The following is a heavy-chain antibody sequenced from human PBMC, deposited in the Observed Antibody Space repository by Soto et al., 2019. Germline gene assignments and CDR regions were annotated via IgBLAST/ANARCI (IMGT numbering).Heavy chain of an antibody. J-gene: IGHJ4*02. CDR3: ARGVLLLPAATLARYYCDY. CDR2: IFYSGST. V-gene: IGHV4-31*01. Sequence: QVQLQESGPGLVKPSQTLSLTCTVSGGSISSGGYYWSWIRQHPGKGLEWIGYIFYSGSTYYNPSLESPVTISVGTSKNQSSLKLSSVTAADTAVYSCARGVLLLPAATLARYYCDYWGQGTLVTVSS. D-gene: IGHD2-2*01. CDR1: GGSISSGGYY.